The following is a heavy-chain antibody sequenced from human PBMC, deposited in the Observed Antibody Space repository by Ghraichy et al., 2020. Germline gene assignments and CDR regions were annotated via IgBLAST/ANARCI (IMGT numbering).Heavy chain of an antibody. V-gene: IGHV3-11*04. CDR2: MSGSGHVI. CDR3: VRDSFDSSYFSLDY. CDR1: GFRFSGDY. Sequence: AGSLRLSCAASGFRFSGDYMNWVRQAPGKGLEWLSYMSGSGHVIYYAESVKGRFTISRDNAKNTLYLQMNSLRAEDTALYYCVRDSFDSSYFSLDYWGQGALVTVSS. D-gene: IGHD3-22*01. J-gene: IGHJ4*02.